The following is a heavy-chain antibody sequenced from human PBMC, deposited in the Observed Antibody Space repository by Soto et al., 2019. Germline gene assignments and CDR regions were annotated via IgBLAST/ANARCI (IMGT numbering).Heavy chain of an antibody. Sequence: QVQLVQSGAEVKKPGSSVKVSCKASGGTFSSFTISWVRQAPGQGLEWMGGIIPIYGTANYAQKFQGRVTTTTDASTRTADMELSSLRSEDTAVYYCAKDRRADWESYYYSAMDVWGQGTTVTVSS. CDR1: GGTFSSFT. V-gene: IGHV1-69*01. CDR3: AKDRRADWESYYYSAMDV. CDR2: IIPIYGTA. D-gene: IGHD1-26*01. J-gene: IGHJ6*02.